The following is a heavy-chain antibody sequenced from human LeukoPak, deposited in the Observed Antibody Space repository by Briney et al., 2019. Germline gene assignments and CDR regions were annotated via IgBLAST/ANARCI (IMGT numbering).Heavy chain of an antibody. CDR2: INTNTGNP. J-gene: IGHJ6*03. Sequence: GASVKVSCKASGYTFTGYYMHWVRQAPGQGLEWMGWINTNTGNPTYAQGFTGRFVFSLDTSVSTAYLQISSLKAEDTAVYYCARAIAARGYYYYYYYMDVWGKGTTVTVSS. V-gene: IGHV7-4-1*02. D-gene: IGHD6-6*01. CDR3: ARAIAARGYYYYYYYMDV. CDR1: GYTFTGYY.